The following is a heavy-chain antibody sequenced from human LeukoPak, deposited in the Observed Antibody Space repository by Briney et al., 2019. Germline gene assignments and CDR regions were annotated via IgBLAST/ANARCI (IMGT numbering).Heavy chain of an antibody. J-gene: IGHJ3*02. CDR1: GYTFTSYG. Sequence: ASVKVSCKASGYTFTSYGISWVRQAPGQGLEWMGWISAYNGNTNYAQKLQGRVTMTTDTSTSTAYMELRSLRSDDTAVYYCARDKKGSYYADAFDIWGQGTMVTVSS. CDR3: ARDKKGSYYADAFDI. V-gene: IGHV1-18*01. CDR2: ISAYNGNT. D-gene: IGHD3-10*01.